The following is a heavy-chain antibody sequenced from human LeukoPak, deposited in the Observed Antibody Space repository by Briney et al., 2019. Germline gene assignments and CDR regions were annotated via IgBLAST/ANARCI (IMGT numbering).Heavy chain of an antibody. CDR2: IYCTGTT. J-gene: IGHJ4*02. V-gene: IGHV4-30-4*08. CDR3: AREKNYGDYGTY. CDR1: GGSINSCDYN. Sequence: SRTLSLTCSVSGGSINSCDYNWSWIRQPPGKGLEWIGFIYCTGTTYHNPSLKSQVTISVDTSKNQFSLNLSPVTVADTAVYYCAREKNYGDYGTYWGQGTLVTVSS. D-gene: IGHD4-17*01.